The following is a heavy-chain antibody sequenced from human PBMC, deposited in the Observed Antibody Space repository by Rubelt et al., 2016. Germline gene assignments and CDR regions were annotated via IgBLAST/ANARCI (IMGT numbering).Heavy chain of an antibody. V-gene: IGHV1-18*01. Sequence: QLQLVQSGAEVKKPGASVKVSCKASGYTFTSYGISWVRQAPGQGLEWMGWIRAYNDDTKYAQKLQGRVTMTTDTSTITAYMELSSLRSEDTAVYYCRGIWGSYIDYWGQGTLVTVSS. J-gene: IGHJ4*02. D-gene: IGHD3-16*01. CDR1: GYTFTSYG. CDR2: IRAYNDDT. CDR3: RGIWGSYIDY.